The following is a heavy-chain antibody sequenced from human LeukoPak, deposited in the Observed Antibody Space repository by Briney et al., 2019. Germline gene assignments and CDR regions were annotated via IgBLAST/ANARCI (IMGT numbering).Heavy chain of an antibody. V-gene: IGHV3-30*02. CDR1: RFTFSSYG. J-gene: IGHJ5*02. CDR3: ARGDKQLVFNRNKGGFDP. Sequence: GGSLRLSCAASRFTFSSYGMHWVRQAPGKGLEWVAYIQYDGSNEQYADSVKGRFSISRDSSKNALYLQMNSLRTEDTAVYYCARGDKQLVFNRNKGGFDPWGQGTLVTVSS. D-gene: IGHD6-13*01. CDR2: IQYDGSNE.